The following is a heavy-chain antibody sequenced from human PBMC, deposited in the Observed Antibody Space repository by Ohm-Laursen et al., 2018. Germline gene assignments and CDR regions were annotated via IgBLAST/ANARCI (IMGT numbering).Heavy chain of an antibody. CDR2: ISARGTT. CDR3: AKMRSGYTLIDY. CDR1: GFSFTRYA. Sequence: SLRLSCAASGFSFTRYAMSWVRQAPGKGLEWVSGISARGTTYYADSVQGRFTISRDDSKNTLFLQMNSLRAEDTAVYYCAKMRSGYTLIDYWGQGTLVTVSS. J-gene: IGHJ4*02. D-gene: IGHD3-22*01. V-gene: IGHV3-23*01.